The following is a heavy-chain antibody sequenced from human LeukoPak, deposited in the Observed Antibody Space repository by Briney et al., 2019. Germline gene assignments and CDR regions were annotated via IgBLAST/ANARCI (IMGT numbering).Heavy chain of an antibody. Sequence: GASLKVSCEASGYTFTGYYMHLVRQSPGQGLEWLGWINPNSGGTNYAQKFQGWVTMTRDTSISTAYMELSRLRSDDTAVYYCAREAVAGTSDFDYWGQGTLVTVSS. J-gene: IGHJ4*02. CDR3: AREAVAGTSDFDY. V-gene: IGHV1-2*04. CDR2: INPNSGGT. CDR1: GYTFTGYY. D-gene: IGHD6-19*01.